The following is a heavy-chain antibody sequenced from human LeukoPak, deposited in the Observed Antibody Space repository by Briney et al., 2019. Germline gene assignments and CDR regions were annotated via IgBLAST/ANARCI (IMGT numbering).Heavy chain of an antibody. CDR1: GGSISSYY. V-gene: IGHV4-4*09. Sequence: PSQTLSLTCTVSGGSISSYYWSWIRQPPGKGLEWIGYIYTSGSTNYNPSLKSRVTISVDTSKNQFSLKLSSVTAADTAVYYCARSYSSGWYGWFDPWGQGTLVTVSS. CDR2: IYTSGST. D-gene: IGHD6-19*01. CDR3: ARSYSSGWYGWFDP. J-gene: IGHJ5*02.